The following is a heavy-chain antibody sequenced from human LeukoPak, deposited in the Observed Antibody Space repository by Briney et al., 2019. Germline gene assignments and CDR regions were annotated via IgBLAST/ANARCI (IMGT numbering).Heavy chain of an antibody. CDR2: IKQDGGEK. J-gene: IGHJ4*02. D-gene: IGHD3-9*01. CDR1: GFSFNTYW. V-gene: IGHV3-7*04. CDR3: ARVRGDRDILTGDFKLYFDY. Sequence: GGSLRLSCAASGFSFNTYWMTWVRQAPGKGLEWVANIKQDGGEKDYVDSVKGRFTISRDNGKNSLYLEMNSLRGDDTAVYYCARVRGDRDILTGDFKLYFDYWGQGTLVTVSS.